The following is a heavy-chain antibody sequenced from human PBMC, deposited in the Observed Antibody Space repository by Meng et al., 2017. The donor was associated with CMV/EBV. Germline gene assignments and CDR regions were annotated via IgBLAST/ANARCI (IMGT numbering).Heavy chain of an antibody. Sequence: GESLKISCAASGFTVSSNYMSLVRQAPGKGLEWVSIIYSGGSTYYADSVKGRFTISRDNSKNALYLQMNSLRPEDTAVYYCARDSGAFDIWGQGTMVTVSS. CDR2: IYSGGST. J-gene: IGHJ3*02. V-gene: IGHV3-66*02. CDR3: ARDSGAFDI. CDR1: GFTVSSNY. D-gene: IGHD3-10*01.